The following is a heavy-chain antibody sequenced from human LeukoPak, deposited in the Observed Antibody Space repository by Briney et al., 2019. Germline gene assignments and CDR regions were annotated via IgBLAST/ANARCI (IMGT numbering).Heavy chain of an antibody. Sequence: GGSLRLSCAASGFSFNNFEMYWVRQAPGKGLEWVSYISTGGSATYYADSVKGRFTIFRDNAKRSVYLQMSSLRVEDTAVYYCAKCLPASLGMDVWGQGTTVTVS. J-gene: IGHJ6*02. D-gene: IGHD5/OR15-5a*01. CDR1: GFSFNNFE. CDR2: ISTGGSAT. V-gene: IGHV3-48*03. CDR3: AKCLPASLGMDV.